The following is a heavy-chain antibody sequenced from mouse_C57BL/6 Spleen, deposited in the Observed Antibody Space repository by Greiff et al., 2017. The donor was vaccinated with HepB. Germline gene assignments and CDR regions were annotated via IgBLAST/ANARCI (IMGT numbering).Heavy chain of an antibody. V-gene: IGHV1-82*01. Sequence: VKLVESGPELVKPGASVKISCKASGYAFSSSWMNWVKQRPGKGLEWIGRIYPGDGDTNYNGKFKGKATLTADKSSSTAYMQLSSLTSEDSAVYFCARGEGSGYGWFAYWGQGTLVTVSA. J-gene: IGHJ3*01. CDR1: GYAFSSSW. CDR2: IYPGDGDT. CDR3: ARGEGSGYGWFAY. D-gene: IGHD3-2*02.